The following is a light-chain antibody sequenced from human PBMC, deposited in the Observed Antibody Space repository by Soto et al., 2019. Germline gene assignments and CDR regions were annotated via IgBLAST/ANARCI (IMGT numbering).Light chain of an antibody. Sequence: DIQMTQSPSTLSASVGDRVTITCRASQSISSWLAWYQQKPGKAPKLLIYKASSSESGVPTRFSGSGSGTEFTLTISGLQPDDFATYYCHQYNSYWTFGQGTKVEIK. CDR1: QSISSW. V-gene: IGKV1-5*03. CDR3: HQYNSYWT. CDR2: KAS. J-gene: IGKJ1*01.